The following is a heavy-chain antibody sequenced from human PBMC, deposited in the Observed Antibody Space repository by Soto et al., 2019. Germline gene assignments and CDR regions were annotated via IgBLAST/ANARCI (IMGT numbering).Heavy chain of an antibody. J-gene: IGHJ4*02. CDR3: ARKWILRNFHFDY. V-gene: IGHV4-34*01. CDR2: INHSGST. Sequence: SETLSLTCAVYGGSFSGYYWSWIRQPPGKGLEWIGEINHSGSTNYNPSLKSRVTISVDTSKNQFSLKLSSVTAADTAVYYCARKWILRNFHFDYWGQRTLVIVSS. CDR1: GGSFSGYY. D-gene: IGHD5-18*01.